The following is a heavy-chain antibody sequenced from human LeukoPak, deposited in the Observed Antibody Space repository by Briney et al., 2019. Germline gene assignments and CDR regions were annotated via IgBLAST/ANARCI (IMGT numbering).Heavy chain of an antibody. Sequence: SETLSLTCAVYGGSFSGYYWSWIRQPPGKGLEWIGEINHSGSTNYNPSLKSRVTISVDTSKNQFSLKLGSVTAADTAVYYCARGARPYNWFDPWGQGTLVTVSS. V-gene: IGHV4-34*01. CDR2: INHSGST. CDR3: ARGARPYNWFDP. D-gene: IGHD6-6*01. J-gene: IGHJ5*02. CDR1: GGSFSGYY.